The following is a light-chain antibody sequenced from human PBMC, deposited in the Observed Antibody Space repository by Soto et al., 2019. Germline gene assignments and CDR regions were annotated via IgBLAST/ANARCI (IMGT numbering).Light chain of an antibody. CDR2: WAS. Sequence: DIVMTQSPDSLAVSLGERATINCKSSQSVLYSSSNKNYLAWYQQKPGQPPKLLIYWASTRESGVPDRFRGSGSGTDFTLTISSLQAEDVAVYYCQQYYSTPTWAFGQGTKVEIK. CDR3: QQYYSTPTWA. J-gene: IGKJ1*01. V-gene: IGKV4-1*01. CDR1: QSVLYSSSNKNY.